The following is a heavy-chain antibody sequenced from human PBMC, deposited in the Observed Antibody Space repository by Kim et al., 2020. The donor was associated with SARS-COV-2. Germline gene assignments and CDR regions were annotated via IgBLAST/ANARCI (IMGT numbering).Heavy chain of an antibody. D-gene: IGHD1-1*01. Sequence: GGSLRLSCAASGFTFSSYAMSWVRQAPGKGLEWVSAISGSGGSTYYADSVKGRFTISRDNSKNTLYLQMNSLRAEDTAVYYCAKDRYRGLEGISTSFDPWGQGTLVTVSS. CDR3: AKDRYRGLEGISTSFDP. V-gene: IGHV3-23*01. CDR2: ISGSGGST. J-gene: IGHJ5*02. CDR1: GFTFSSYA.